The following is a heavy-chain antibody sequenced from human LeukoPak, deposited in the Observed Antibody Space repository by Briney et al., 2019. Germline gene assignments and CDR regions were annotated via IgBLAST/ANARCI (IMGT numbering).Heavy chain of an antibody. CDR2: INPNSGGT. V-gene: IGHV1-2*02. CDR3: ARDLGRAGLRGAQPNNWFDP. Sequence: ASVKVSCKASGYTFTGYYMHWVRQAPGQGLEWMGWINPNSGGTNYAQKFQGRVTMTRDTSISTAYMELSRLRSDDTAVYYCARDLGRAGLRGAQPNNWFDPWGQGTLVTVSS. J-gene: IGHJ5*02. D-gene: IGHD3-10*01. CDR1: GYTFTGYY.